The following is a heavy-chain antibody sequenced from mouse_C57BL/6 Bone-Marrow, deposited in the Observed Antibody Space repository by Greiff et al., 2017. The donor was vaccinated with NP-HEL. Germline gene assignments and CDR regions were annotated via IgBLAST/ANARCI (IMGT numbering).Heavy chain of an antibody. D-gene: IGHD2-1*01. CDR1: GFSLTSYG. Sequence: VQLVESGPGLVQPSQSLSITCTVSGFSLTSYGVHWVRQSPGKGLEWLGVIWRGGSTDYNAAFMSRLSITKDNSKSQVFFKMNSLQADDTAIYYCAKNIYYGLYAMDYWGQGTSVTVSS. J-gene: IGHJ4*01. V-gene: IGHV2-5*01. CDR2: IWRGGST. CDR3: AKNIYYGLYAMDY.